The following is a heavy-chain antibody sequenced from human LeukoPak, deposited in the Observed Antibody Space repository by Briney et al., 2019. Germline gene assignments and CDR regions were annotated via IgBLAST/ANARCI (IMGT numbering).Heavy chain of an antibody. V-gene: IGHV3-48*03. CDR3: AREGDYYGSGSYDY. CDR2: ISSSGSTI. CDR1: GFTFSSYE. D-gene: IGHD3-10*01. Sequence: PGGSLRLSCAASGFTFSSYEMNWVRQAPGKGLEWVSYISSSGSTIYHADSVKGRFTISRDNAKNSLYLQMNSLRAEDTAVYYCAREGDYYGSGSYDYWGQGTLVTVSS. J-gene: IGHJ4*02.